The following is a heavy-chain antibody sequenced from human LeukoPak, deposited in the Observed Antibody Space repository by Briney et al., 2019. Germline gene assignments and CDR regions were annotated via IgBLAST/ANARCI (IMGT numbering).Heavy chain of an antibody. J-gene: IGHJ4*02. CDR3: ASMEGDDY. Sequence: GGSLRLSCAASGFTFSSYSMNWVRQAPGKGAEWVSSISSSSSYIYYADSVKGRFTISRDNAKNSLYLQMNSPRAEDTAVYYWASMEGDDYWGQGTLVTVSS. CDR2: ISSSSSYI. D-gene: IGHD2-21*02. V-gene: IGHV3-21*01. CDR1: GFTFSSYS.